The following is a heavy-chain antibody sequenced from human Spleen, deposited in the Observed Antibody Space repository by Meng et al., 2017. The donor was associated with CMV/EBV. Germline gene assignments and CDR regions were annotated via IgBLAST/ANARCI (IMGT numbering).Heavy chain of an antibody. CDR1: GGSISSSSYY. J-gene: IGHJ4*02. CDR3: ARGGGFAVKIDF. Sequence: GSLRLSCTVSGGSISSSSYYWGWIRQPPGKGLEWIGSIYYSGSTYYNPSLKSRVTISVDTSKNQFSLKLSSVTAADTAVYYCARGGGFAVKIDFWGRGTLVTVSS. CDR2: IYYSGST. D-gene: IGHD3-10*01. V-gene: IGHV4-39*07.